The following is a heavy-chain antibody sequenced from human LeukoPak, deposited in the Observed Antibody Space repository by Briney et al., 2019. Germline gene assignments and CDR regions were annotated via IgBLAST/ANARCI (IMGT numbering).Heavy chain of an antibody. J-gene: IGHJ4*02. CDR2: ISYDGSNK. V-gene: IGHV3-30*04. CDR1: GFTFSSYA. D-gene: IGHD3-10*01. Sequence: GGSLRLSCAASGFTFSSYAMHWVRQAPGKGLEWVAVISYDGSNKYYADSVKGRFTISRDNSKNTLYLQMNSLRAEDTAVYYCARDRMVRGVILHDYWGKGTLVTVSS. CDR3: ARDRMVRGVILHDY.